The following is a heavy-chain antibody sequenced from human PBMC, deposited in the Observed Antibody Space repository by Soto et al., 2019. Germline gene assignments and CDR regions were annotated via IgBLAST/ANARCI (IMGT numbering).Heavy chain of an antibody. CDR3: ARVYGDYLAY. J-gene: IGHJ4*02. CDR2: IYYSGST. Sequence: PSETLSLTCTVSGGSISSYYWSWIRQPPGKGLEWIGYIYYSGSTNYNPSLKSRVTISVDTSKNQFSLKLSSVTAVDTAVYYCARVYGDYLAYWGQGTLVTVSS. CDR1: GGSISSYY. D-gene: IGHD4-17*01. V-gene: IGHV4-59*01.